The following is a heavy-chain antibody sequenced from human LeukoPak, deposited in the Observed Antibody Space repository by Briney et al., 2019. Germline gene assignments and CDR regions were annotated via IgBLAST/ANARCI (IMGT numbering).Heavy chain of an antibody. CDR1: GGSISSYY. CDR3: ARSPIITYYYDSSGYTFDH. D-gene: IGHD3-22*01. CDR2: IYYSGST. J-gene: IGHJ4*01. V-gene: IGHV4-59*01. Sequence: SETLSLTCTVSGGSISSYYWSWIRQPPGKGLEWIGYIYYSGSTNYNPSLKSRVTISVDTSKNQFSLKLSSVTAADTAVYYCARSPIITYYYDSSGYTFDHWGQGTLVTVSS.